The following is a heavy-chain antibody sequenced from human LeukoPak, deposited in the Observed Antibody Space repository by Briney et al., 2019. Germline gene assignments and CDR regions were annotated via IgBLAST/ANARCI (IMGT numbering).Heavy chain of an antibody. CDR2: IKADGTAT. V-gene: IGHV3-74*03. D-gene: IGHD7-27*01. J-gene: IGHJ4*02. Sequence: GGSLRLSCAASGFTFSNYWMQWVRQAPGKGLVWVSRIKADGTATTYADSVEGRFTISRDNAKNTLYLEMNSLRAEDTAIYYCAKDPWGSRGYFDYWGQGTLVTVSS. CDR3: AKDPWGSRGYFDY. CDR1: GFTFSNYW.